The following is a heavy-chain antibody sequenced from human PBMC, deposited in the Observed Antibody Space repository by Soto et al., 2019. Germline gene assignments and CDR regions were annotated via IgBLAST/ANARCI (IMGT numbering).Heavy chain of an antibody. Sequence: GGSLRLSCAASGFTFSSYAMSWVRQAPGKGLEWVSAISGSGGSTYYADSVKGRFTISRDNSKNTLYLQMNSLRAEDTAVYYCAKDRLALGYCSGGSCRPHAFDIWGQGTMVTVSS. J-gene: IGHJ3*02. CDR3: AKDRLALGYCSGGSCRPHAFDI. V-gene: IGHV3-23*01. CDR2: ISGSGGST. D-gene: IGHD2-15*01. CDR1: GFTFSSYA.